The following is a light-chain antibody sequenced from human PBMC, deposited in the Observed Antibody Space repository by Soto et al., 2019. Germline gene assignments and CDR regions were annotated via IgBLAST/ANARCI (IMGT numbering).Light chain of an antibody. CDR3: QQYYSFPT. Sequence: DIQLTQSPSTLSASIGDRVTITCRASQSISYWLAWYQQKPGQAPQLLISDASFLESGVPSRFSGSRSGTQFTLTISSLQPDDFATYYCQQYYSFPTFGQGTRLENK. CDR2: DAS. V-gene: IGKV1-5*01. CDR1: QSISYW. J-gene: IGKJ5*01.